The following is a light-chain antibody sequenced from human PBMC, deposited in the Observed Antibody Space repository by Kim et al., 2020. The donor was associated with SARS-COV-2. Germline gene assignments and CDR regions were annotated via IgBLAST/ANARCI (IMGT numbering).Light chain of an antibody. Sequence: AASAGERATLSCRASQSVSNGLAWYQNKPGQAPRLLIYGGSARATGIPARFSGSGSATEFTLTISSLQSEDSAVYYCQEYDKWPTFGQGTKVDIK. V-gene: IGKV3-15*01. CDR1: QSVSNG. CDR2: GGS. CDR3: QEYDKWPT. J-gene: IGKJ1*01.